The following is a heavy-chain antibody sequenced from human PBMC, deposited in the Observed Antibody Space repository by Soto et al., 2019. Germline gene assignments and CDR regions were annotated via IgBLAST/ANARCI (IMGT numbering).Heavy chain of an antibody. CDR2: IYYSGST. Sequence: SETLSLTCTVSGGSISSYYQSWIRQPPGKGLEWIGYIYYSGSTNYNPSLKSRVTISVDTSKNQFSLKLSSVTAADTAVYYCARRYSSGFDYWGQGTLVTVS. CDR1: GGSISSYY. V-gene: IGHV4-59*01. CDR3: ARRYSSGFDY. J-gene: IGHJ4*02. D-gene: IGHD6-19*01.